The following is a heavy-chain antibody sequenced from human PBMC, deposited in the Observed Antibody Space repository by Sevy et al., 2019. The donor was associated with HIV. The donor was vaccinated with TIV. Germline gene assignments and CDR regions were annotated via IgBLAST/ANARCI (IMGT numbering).Heavy chain of an antibody. D-gene: IGHD6-13*01. CDR1: GFTVSNNY. Sequence: GGSLRLSCAASGFTVSNNYMNWVRQAPGKGLEWVSLIYSGGTTHYADSVMGRFTISRDHSKNTLYLQMNSLRAEDTTIYYCARDPPGIAATGGGWGQGTLVTVSS. J-gene: IGHJ4*02. V-gene: IGHV3-53*01. CDR2: IYSGGTT. CDR3: ARDPPGIAATGGG.